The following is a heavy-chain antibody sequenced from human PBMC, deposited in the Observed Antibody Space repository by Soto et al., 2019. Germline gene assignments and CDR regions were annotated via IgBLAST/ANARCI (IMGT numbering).Heavy chain of an antibody. V-gene: IGHV4-59*04. J-gene: IGHJ5*01. CDR1: GGSISSYY. D-gene: IGHD4-4*01. CDR2: IYHTGNA. Sequence: SETLSLTCTVSGGSISSYYWAWIRQPPGEGLEWIGSIYHTGNAYYNPSLKSRVTIFVDTSKNQFSLKLTSVTAADTALYYCQKDYWHTEDYNQTCFDSWAQGPLVTDSS. CDR3: QKDYWHTEDYNQTCFDS.